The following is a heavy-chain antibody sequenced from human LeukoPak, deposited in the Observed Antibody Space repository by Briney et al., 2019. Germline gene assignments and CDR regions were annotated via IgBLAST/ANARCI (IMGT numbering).Heavy chain of an antibody. CDR3: ARVAYSGTYRWDY. Sequence: GGSLRLSCAASGFTFDDYAMNWVRQAPGKGLEWVSSISSSRSHIYYADSVKGRFTISRDNAKNSLYLQMNSLRAEDTAVYYCARVAYSGTYRWDYWGQGTLVTVSS. D-gene: IGHD1-26*01. J-gene: IGHJ4*02. V-gene: IGHV3-21*01. CDR2: ISSSRSHI. CDR1: GFTFDDYA.